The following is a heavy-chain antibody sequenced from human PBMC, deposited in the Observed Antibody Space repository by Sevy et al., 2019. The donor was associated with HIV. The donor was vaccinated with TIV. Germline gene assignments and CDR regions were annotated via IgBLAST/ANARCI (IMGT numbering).Heavy chain of an antibody. CDR2: INHSGST. V-gene: IGHV4-34*01. Sequence: SETLSLTCAVYGGSFSGYYWSWIRQPPGKGLEWIGEINHSGSTNYNPPLKSRVTISVDTSKNQFSLKLSSVTAADTAVYYCARGDTAMAIDYWGQGTLVTVSS. J-gene: IGHJ4*02. CDR1: GGSFSGYY. D-gene: IGHD5-18*01. CDR3: ARGDTAMAIDY.